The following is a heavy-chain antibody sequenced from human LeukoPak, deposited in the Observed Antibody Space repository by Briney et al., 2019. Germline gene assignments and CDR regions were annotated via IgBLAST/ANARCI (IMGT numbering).Heavy chain of an antibody. V-gene: IGHV1-2*02. CDR3: AREGHPWVVPAAHTNYFDY. J-gene: IGHJ4*02. D-gene: IGHD2-2*01. CDR1: GYTFTGYY. Sequence: ASVKVSCKASGYTFTGYYMHWVRQAPGQGLEWMGWINPNSGGTNYAQKFQGRVTMTRDTSISTAYMELSRLRSDDTAVYYCAREGHPWVVPAAHTNYFDYWGQGTLVTVSS. CDR2: INPNSGGT.